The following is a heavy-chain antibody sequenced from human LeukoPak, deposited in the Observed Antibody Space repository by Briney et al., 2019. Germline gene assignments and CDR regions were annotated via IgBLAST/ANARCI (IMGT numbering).Heavy chain of an antibody. J-gene: IGHJ4*02. V-gene: IGHV4-38-2*02. CDR2: IYHSGST. CDR1: GYSISSGYY. D-gene: IGHD2-2*01. Sequence: SETLSLTCTVSGYSISSGYYWGWIRQPPGKGLEWIGSIYHSGSTYYNPSLKSRVTISVDTSKNQFSLKLSSVTAADTAVYYCARVVMGSTSRFDHWGQGTLVTVSS. CDR3: ARVVMGSTSRFDH.